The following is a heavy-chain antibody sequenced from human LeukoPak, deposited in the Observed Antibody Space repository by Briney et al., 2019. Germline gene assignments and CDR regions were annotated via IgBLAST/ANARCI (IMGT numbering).Heavy chain of an antibody. CDR2: ISSDGSTT. CDR3: ASERLDTAMGIIP. Sequence: GGSLRLSCAASGFTFSSYAMSWVRQAPGKGLVWVSRISSDGSTTFYADSVKGRFTISRDNAKNTLYLQMNSLSAEDTAVYYCASERLDTAMGIIPWGQGTLVTVSS. D-gene: IGHD5-18*01. V-gene: IGHV3-74*01. J-gene: IGHJ5*02. CDR1: GFTFSSYA.